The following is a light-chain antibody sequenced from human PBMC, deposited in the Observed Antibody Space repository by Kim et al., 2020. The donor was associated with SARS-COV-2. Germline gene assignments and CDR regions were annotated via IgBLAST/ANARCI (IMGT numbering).Light chain of an antibody. Sequence: SPANRATLSCRASQRITRNYLAWYQQKGGQAPRLLIHSASSRATGIPDRISGSGSGTDFTLTISRLEPEDFAVYYCQHYGSSSGTFGPGTKVDIK. CDR1: QRITRNY. V-gene: IGKV3-20*01. J-gene: IGKJ1*01. CDR3: QHYGSSSGT. CDR2: SAS.